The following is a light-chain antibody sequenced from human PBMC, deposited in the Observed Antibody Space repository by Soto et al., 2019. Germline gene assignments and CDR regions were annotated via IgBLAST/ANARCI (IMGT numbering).Light chain of an antibody. Sequence: EIVLTQSPGTLSLSPGERATLSCRASQSVSSSYLAWYQQKPGQAPRLLIYGASSRATGIPDRFSGSGSGTAFTLTIIRLEPEDFAVYYCQQYGSSPPITFGQGTRLEIK. CDR1: QSVSSSY. CDR3: QQYGSSPPIT. CDR2: GAS. V-gene: IGKV3-20*01. J-gene: IGKJ5*01.